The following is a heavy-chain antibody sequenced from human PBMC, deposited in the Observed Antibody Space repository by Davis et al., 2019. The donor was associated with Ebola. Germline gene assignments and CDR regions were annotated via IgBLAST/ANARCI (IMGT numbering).Heavy chain of an antibody. CDR2: MYHTGSI. CDR3: ARLSGSYSSAFDI. Sequence: PSETLSLTCAVSGDSISSSHWWAWVRQPPGKRPEWIGEMYHTGSINDNPSLKSRVTMSVDTSKNQFSLKLSSVTAADTAVYYCARLSGSYSSAFDIWGQGTMVTVSS. CDR1: GDSISSSHW. J-gene: IGHJ3*02. V-gene: IGHV4-4*02. D-gene: IGHD1-26*01.